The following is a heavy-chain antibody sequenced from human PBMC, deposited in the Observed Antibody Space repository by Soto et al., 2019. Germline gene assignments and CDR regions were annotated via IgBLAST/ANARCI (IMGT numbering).Heavy chain of an antibody. CDR2: INPNRGRT. CDR3: ARGGIAAAGSYYYGMDV. Sequence: QVQLVQSGAEVKKPGASVKVSCKASGYTFTGYYMHWVRQAPGQGLEWMGWINPNRGRTNYAQKFQGWVTMTRDTSISTAYMELSRLRSDDTAVYYCARGGIAAAGSYYYGMDVWGQGTTVTVSS. D-gene: IGHD6-13*01. CDR1: GYTFTGYY. J-gene: IGHJ6*02. V-gene: IGHV1-2*04.